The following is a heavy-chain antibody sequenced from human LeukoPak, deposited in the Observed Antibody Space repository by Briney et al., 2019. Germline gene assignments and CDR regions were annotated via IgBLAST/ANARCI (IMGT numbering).Heavy chain of an antibody. D-gene: IGHD3-10*01. J-gene: IGHJ4*02. CDR2: ISYDGSNK. V-gene: IGHV3-30*18. Sequence: GGSLRLSCAASGFTFSSYGMHWVRQAPGKGLEWVAVISYDGSNKYYADSVKGRFTISRDNSKNTLYLQMYSLRAEDTAVYYCAKDRVLLWFGELSPVGVWGQGTLVTVSS. CDR3: AKDRVLLWFGELSPVGV. CDR1: GFTFSSYG.